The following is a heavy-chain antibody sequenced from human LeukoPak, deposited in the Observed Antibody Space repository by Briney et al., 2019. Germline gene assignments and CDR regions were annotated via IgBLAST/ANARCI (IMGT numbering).Heavy chain of an antibody. V-gene: IGHV3-23*01. Sequence: GGSLRLSCAASGFTFSTYAMSWVRQAPGKGLEWVSAISRSGDTTFYADSVKDRFTISRDNSKNTVYLQMNSLRAEDTAVYYCAKGGLYYYAMDVWGQGTTVT. CDR2: ISRSGDTT. CDR1: GFTFSTYA. D-gene: IGHD2-21*01. J-gene: IGHJ6*02. CDR3: AKGGLYYYAMDV.